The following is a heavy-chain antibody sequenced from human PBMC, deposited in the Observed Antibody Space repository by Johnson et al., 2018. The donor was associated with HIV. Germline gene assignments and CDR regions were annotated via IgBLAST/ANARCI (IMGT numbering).Heavy chain of an antibody. J-gene: IGHJ3*02. D-gene: IGHD1-26*01. V-gene: IGHV3-66*01. CDR1: GFTVSRNY. Sequence: EVQLVESGGGLVQPGGSLRLSCAASGFTVSRNYMNWVRQAPGKGLEWVSLIYSGGNTYYADSVRGRFTISRDNSKNTLYLQMNNLRAEDTAVSYCARGFGSYPGAGAFDIWGQGTMVTVSS. CDR3: ARGFGSYPGAGAFDI. CDR2: IYSGGNT.